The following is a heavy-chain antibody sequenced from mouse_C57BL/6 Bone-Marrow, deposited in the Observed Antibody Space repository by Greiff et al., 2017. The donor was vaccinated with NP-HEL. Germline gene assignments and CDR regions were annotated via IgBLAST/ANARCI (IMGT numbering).Heavy chain of an antibody. CDR3: ARKNWDWFAY. D-gene: IGHD4-1*01. J-gene: IGHJ3*01. CDR2: IHPNSGST. Sequence: QVQLQQPGAELVKPGASVKLSCKASGYTFTSYWMHWVKQRPGQGLEWIGMIHPNSGSTNYNEKVKSKATLTVDKSSSTAYRQLSSLTSEDSAVDYCARKNWDWFAYWGQGTLVTVSA. V-gene: IGHV1-64*01. CDR1: GYTFTSYW.